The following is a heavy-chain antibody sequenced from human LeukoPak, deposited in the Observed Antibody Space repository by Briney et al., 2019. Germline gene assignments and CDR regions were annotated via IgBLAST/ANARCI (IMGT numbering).Heavy chain of an antibody. J-gene: IGHJ4*02. CDR1: GYTFTSYY. D-gene: IGHD5-18*01. CDR3: ARETPDVDTAMVYFDY. Sequence: ASVKVSCKASGYTFTSYYMHCVRQAPGQGLEWMGIINPSGGSTSYAQKFQGRVTMTRDTSTSTVYMELSSLRSEDTAVYYCARETPDVDTAMVYFDYWGQGTLVTVSS. V-gene: IGHV1-46*01. CDR2: INPSGGST.